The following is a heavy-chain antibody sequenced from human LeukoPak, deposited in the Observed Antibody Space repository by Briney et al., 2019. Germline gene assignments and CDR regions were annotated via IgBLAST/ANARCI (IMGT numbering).Heavy chain of an antibody. V-gene: IGHV4-34*01. CDR1: GGSFSGYY. J-gene: IGHJ3*02. CDR2: INHSGST. Sequence: SETLSLTCAVYGGSFSGYYWSWIRQPPGKGLEWIGEINHSGSTNYNPSLKSRVTISVDTSKNQFSLKLSSVTAADTAVYYCARHRKRITMIVVVSRDAFDIWGQGTMVTVSS. D-gene: IGHD3-22*01. CDR3: ARHRKRITMIVVVSRDAFDI.